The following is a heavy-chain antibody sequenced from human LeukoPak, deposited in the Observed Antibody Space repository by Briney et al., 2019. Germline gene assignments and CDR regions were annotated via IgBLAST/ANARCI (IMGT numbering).Heavy chain of an antibody. D-gene: IGHD2-15*01. V-gene: IGHV1-3*01. CDR2: INAGNGNT. CDR3: AKEYCSGGSCYSGYGMDV. Sequence: GASVKLSCKASGYTFTSYTIHWVRQAPGQRLEWMGWINAGNGNTQYSQKFQGRVTITRDTSASAAYVDLSSLRSEDTAVYYCAKEYCSGGSCYSGYGMDVWGQGTTVTVSS. J-gene: IGHJ6*02. CDR1: GYTFTSYT.